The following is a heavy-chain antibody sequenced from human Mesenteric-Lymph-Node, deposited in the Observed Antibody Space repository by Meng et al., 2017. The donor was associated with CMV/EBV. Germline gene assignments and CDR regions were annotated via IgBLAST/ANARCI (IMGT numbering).Heavy chain of an antibody. CDR1: GFTFSSYA. CDR3: TTDVN. Sequence: GESLKISCAASGFTFSSYAMSWVRQAPGKGLEWVSSISGSGGGTYHADSVKGRFTISRDNSKNTLNLQMNGLKTEDTAVYYCTTDVNWGQGTLVTVSS. V-gene: IGHV3-23*01. CDR2: ISGSGGGT. J-gene: IGHJ4*02.